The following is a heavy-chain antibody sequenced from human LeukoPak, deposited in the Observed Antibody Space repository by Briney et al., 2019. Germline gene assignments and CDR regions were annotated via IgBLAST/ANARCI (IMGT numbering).Heavy chain of an antibody. D-gene: IGHD2-21*02. CDR3: ASSFPVNCGGDCYYYYGMDV. CDR1: GFTFSNAW. CDR2: ISSSSSYI. V-gene: IGHV3-21*01. J-gene: IGHJ6*02. Sequence: GSLRLSCAASGFTFSNAWMTWVRQAPGKGLEWVSSISSSSSYIYYADSVKGRFTISRDNAKNSLYLQMNSLRAEDTAVYYCASSFPVNCGGDCYYYYGMDVWGQGTTVTVSS.